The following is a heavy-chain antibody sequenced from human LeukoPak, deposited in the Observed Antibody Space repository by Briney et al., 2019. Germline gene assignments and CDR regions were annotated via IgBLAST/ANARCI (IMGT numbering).Heavy chain of an antibody. Sequence: SETLSLTCTVYSGSISDAAYYWSWIRQHPGEGLKWIGYIYYSGSTSYNPSLKSRVTISVDASKNQFSLKLTSVTAADTAVYYCARAPGTVAIVYWGQGTLVTVSS. V-gene: IGHV4-31*03. CDR3: ARAPGTVAIVY. J-gene: IGHJ4*02. D-gene: IGHD5-12*01. CDR1: SGSISDAAYY. CDR2: IYYSGST.